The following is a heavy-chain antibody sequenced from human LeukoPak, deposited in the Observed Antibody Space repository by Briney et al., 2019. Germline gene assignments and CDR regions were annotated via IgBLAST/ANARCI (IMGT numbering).Heavy chain of an antibody. V-gene: IGHV3-30*02. CDR2: IQYDGSNR. J-gene: IGHJ4*02. D-gene: IGHD3-10*01. Sequence: PGGSLRLSCTASGFTFSSYDMHWVRQAPGKGLEWVAFIQYDGSNRYYADSVEGRFTISRDNSRNTLYLQMNSLRAEDTAVYYCATDLGNDGSGPDYWGQGALVTVSS. CDR1: GFTFSSYD. CDR3: ATDLGNDGSGPDY.